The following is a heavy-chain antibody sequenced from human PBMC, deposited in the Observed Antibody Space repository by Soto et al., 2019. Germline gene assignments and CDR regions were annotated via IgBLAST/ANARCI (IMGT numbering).Heavy chain of an antibody. CDR1: GRFVSRLY. D-gene: IGHD1-1*01. Sequence: RPQCMSLASAVDGRFVSRLYWGWVSLPTGNGLEWIGEINHSGSTNYHPSLKSRVTISVDTTKNQFSLMLSSVTAADTAVYYCGGTAIRYYCYCMDVWGQGTTVTVSS. J-gene: IGHJ6*02. V-gene: IGHV4-34*01. CDR2: INHSGST. CDR3: GGTAIRYYCYCMDV.